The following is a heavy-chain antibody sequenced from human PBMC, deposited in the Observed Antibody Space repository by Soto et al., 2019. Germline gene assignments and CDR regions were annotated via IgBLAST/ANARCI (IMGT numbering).Heavy chain of an antibody. D-gene: IGHD3-16*01. CDR3: AHRRARMGGGHAFDI. V-gene: IGHV2-5*01. CDR2: IYWNDDK. Sequence: QITLKESGPTLVKPTQTLTLTCTFSGFSLSTSGVGVGWIRQPPGKDLEWLALIYWNDDKRYSPSLKSRLTITQDTSKNQVVITMTNMDPVDTATYYCAHRRARMGGGHAFDIWGQGTMVTVSS. J-gene: IGHJ3*02. CDR1: GFSLSTSGVG.